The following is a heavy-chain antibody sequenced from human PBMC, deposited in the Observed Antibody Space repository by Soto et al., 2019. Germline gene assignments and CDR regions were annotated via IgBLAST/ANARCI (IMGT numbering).Heavy chain of an antibody. Sequence: PGGPLRLSCAASGLTVSTNYMSWVRQAPGKGLEWVSVIYSDGRTYHADSVKGRFTISRDNSKNMLYLQMNSLRAEDTAVYYCARVTTLAFDYWGQGTLVTRLL. D-gene: IGHD3-22*01. CDR2: IYSDGRT. CDR1: GLTVSTNY. V-gene: IGHV3-66*01. J-gene: IGHJ4*02. CDR3: ARVTTLAFDY.